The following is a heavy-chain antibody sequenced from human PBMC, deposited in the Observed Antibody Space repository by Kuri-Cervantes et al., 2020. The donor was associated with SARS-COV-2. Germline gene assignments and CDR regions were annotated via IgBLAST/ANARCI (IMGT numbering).Heavy chain of an antibody. CDR1: GFTFSDYY. CDR2: ISSSSSYT. CDR3: ARVDGDYYDAFDI. D-gene: IGHD4-17*01. J-gene: IGHJ3*02. Sequence: GGSLRLSCAASGFTFSDYYMSWIRQAPGKGREWVSYISSSSSYTNYADSVKGRFAISRDNAKNSLYLQMNSLRAEDTAVYYCARVDGDYYDAFDIWGQGTMVNVSS. V-gene: IGHV3-11*06.